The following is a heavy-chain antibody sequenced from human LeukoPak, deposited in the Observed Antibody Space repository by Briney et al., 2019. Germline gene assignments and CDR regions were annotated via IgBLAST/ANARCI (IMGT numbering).Heavy chain of an antibody. J-gene: IGHJ4*02. CDR3: ARQGTYSSAIGMGY. D-gene: IGHD6-19*01. V-gene: IGHV1-69*01. CDR2: IIPIFGTA. Sequence: GSSVKVSCKASGGTFSSYALSWVRQAPGQGLEWMGGIIPIFGTANYAQKFQGRVTITADESTGTAYMELSSLRSEDTAVYYCARQGTYSSAIGMGYWGQGTLVTVSS. CDR1: GGTFSSYA.